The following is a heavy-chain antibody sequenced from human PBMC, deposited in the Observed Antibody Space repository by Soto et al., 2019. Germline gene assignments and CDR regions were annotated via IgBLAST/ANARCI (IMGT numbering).Heavy chain of an antibody. CDR1: GYSFTSYW. CDR3: ARLAMATRRGYYGMDV. D-gene: IGHD5-12*01. Sequence: EVQLVPSGAEAKKPGESLRISCKGSGYSFTSYWISWVRQMPGKGLEWMGRIDPSDSYTNYSPSFQGHVTISADKSIXXAYLQWSSLKASDTAMYYCARLAMATRRGYYGMDVWGQGTTVTVSS. V-gene: IGHV5-10-1*01. CDR2: IDPSDSYT. J-gene: IGHJ6*02.